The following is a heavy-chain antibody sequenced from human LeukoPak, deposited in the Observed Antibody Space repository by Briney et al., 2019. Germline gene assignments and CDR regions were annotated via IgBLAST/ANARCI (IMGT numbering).Heavy chain of an antibody. CDR2: MNPNSGNT. CDR1: GYTFTSYD. D-gene: IGHD6-13*01. V-gene: IGHV1-8*01. Sequence: ASVKVSCKASGYTFTSYDINWVRQATGQGPEWMGWMNPNSGNTGYAQKFQGRVTMTRNTSISTAYMELSSLRSEDTAVYYCARSIAAAGDAFDTWGQGTMVTVSS. J-gene: IGHJ3*02. CDR3: ARSIAAAGDAFDT.